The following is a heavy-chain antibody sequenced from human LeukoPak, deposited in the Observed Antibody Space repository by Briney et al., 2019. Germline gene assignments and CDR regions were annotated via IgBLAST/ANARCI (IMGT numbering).Heavy chain of an antibody. J-gene: IGHJ4*02. CDR1: GGSISSYY. CDR2: IYYSGST. V-gene: IGHV4-59*01. D-gene: IGHD3-16*01. CDR3: ARAVITFGGAVAKGFDC. Sequence: SETLSLTCTVSGGSISSYYWSWIRQPPGKELEWIGYIYYSGSTDYNPSLKSRVTMSLDTSKNQFSLNLSSVTAADTAIYYCARAVITFGGAVAKGFDCWGQGTLVTVSS.